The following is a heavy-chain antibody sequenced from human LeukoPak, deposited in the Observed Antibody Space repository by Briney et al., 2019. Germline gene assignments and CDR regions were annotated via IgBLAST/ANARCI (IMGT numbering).Heavy chain of an antibody. CDR1: GFTFSSYA. J-gene: IGHJ4*02. Sequence: GGSLRLSCAASGFTFSSYAMHWVRQAPDKGREWVAVISYDGSNKYYADSVKGRFTMSRDNSKNTLFLQMNSLRAEDTAVYYCARDRSGTGPAVLYYFDYWGQGTLVTVSS. D-gene: IGHD1-26*01. CDR2: ISYDGSNK. V-gene: IGHV3-30*04. CDR3: ARDRSGTGPAVLYYFDY.